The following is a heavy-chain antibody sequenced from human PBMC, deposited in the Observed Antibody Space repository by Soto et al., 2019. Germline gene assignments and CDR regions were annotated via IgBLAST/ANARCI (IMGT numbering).Heavy chain of an antibody. D-gene: IGHD2-15*01. CDR3: ARDQRYCSGGSCYSDDYYYYGMAV. CDR2: IYGNAART. CDR1: GFTFGTYT. J-gene: IGHJ6*02. Sequence: GGSLRLSCAASGFTFGTYTMNWVRQAPGKGLEWVSGIYGNAARTFYADSVKGRFTISRDNSKNTLYLQMNSLRAEDTAVYYCARDQRYCSGGSCYSDDYYYYGMAVWGQGTTVTVSS. V-gene: IGHV3-23*01.